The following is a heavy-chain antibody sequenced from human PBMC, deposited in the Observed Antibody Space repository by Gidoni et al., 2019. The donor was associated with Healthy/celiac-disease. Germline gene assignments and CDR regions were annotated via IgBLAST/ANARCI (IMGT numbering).Heavy chain of an antibody. CDR2: ISWDGGST. Sequence: EVQLVESGGVVVQPGGSLRLSCAASGFTFDDYTMHWVRQAPGKGLEWVSLISWDGGSTYYADSVKGRFTISRDNSKNSLYLQMNSLRTGDTALYYCAKDSFTDYYYGMDVWGQGTTVTVSS. V-gene: IGHV3-43*01. CDR3: AKDSFTDYYYGMDV. CDR1: GFTFDDYT. J-gene: IGHJ6*02.